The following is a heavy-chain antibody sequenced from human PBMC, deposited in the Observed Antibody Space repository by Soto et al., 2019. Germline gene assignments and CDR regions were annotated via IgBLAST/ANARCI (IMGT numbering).Heavy chain of an antibody. Sequence: PSETLSLTCAVSDDSFNNWWWSWVRQPPGKGLEWIGEVHHSGSTNYDSSFKSRVTISVDKSKKQLFLRLNSVTAADTAVYYCASYDAATCEIYTRGQEAVLTVSA. J-gene: IGHJ4*02. CDR3: ASYDAATCEIYT. CDR1: DDSFNNWW. V-gene: IGHV4-4*02. D-gene: IGHD6-25*01. CDR2: VHHSGST.